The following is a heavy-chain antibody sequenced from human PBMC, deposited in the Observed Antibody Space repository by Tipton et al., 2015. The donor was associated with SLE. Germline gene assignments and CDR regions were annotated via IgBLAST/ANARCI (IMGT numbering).Heavy chain of an antibody. CDR2: ITPIVGLA. J-gene: IGHJ4*02. D-gene: IGHD1-1*01. CDR1: GGTFSSYG. CDR3: ARTYNYAGFDY. V-gene: IGHV1-69*09. Sequence: QVQLVQSGPEVKKPGSSVRVSCKSSGGTFSSYGITWVRQAPGQGLEWMGRITPIVGLANYGQKFQGRVTMTAETSTSTVYMELRSLRSDDTAVYFCARTYNYAGFDYWGQGTLVTVSS.